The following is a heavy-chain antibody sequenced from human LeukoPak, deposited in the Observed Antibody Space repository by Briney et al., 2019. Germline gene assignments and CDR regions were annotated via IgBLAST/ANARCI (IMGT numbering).Heavy chain of an antibody. CDR2: ISGSGGST. V-gene: IGHV3-23*01. CDR3: ARDLPDQTYNFDY. D-gene: IGHD1-14*01. CDR1: GGSVSSNN. J-gene: IGHJ4*02. Sequence: PSGTLSLTCAVSGGSVSSNNWWGWVRQPPGKGLEWVSAISGSGGSTYYADSVKGRFTISRDNSKNTLYLQMNSLRAEDTAVYYCARDLPDQTYNFDYWGQGTLVTVSS.